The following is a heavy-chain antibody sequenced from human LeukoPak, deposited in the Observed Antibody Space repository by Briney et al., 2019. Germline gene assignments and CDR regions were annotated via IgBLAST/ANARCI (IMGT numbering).Heavy chain of an antibody. D-gene: IGHD3-3*01. V-gene: IGHV4-59*01. CDR3: ARMVGLTSFGH. Sequence: KPSETLSLTCTVSGGSISSYYWTWIRQPPGKGLEWIAYIDYSGYSAYNPSLKSRLTISVDTSKDQFSLKLTSMTTADTAVYYCARMVGLTSFGHWGQGTLVSVSS. CDR1: GGSISSYY. J-gene: IGHJ4*02. CDR2: IDYSGYS.